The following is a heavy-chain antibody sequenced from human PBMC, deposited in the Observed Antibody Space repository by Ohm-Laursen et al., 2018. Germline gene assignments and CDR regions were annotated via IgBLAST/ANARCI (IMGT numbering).Heavy chain of an antibody. J-gene: IGHJ6*02. V-gene: IGHV1-24*01. CDR2: FDPEDDET. Sequence: GSSVKVSCKVSGYTLTELSMHWVRQAPGKGLEWMGGFDPEDDETIYAQKFHGRVTMTEDTSTDTAYMELSSLRSEDTAVYYCATEPVSSRVSSSLGMDVWGQGTTVTVSS. CDR1: GYTLTELS. CDR3: ATEPVSSRVSSSLGMDV. D-gene: IGHD6-13*01.